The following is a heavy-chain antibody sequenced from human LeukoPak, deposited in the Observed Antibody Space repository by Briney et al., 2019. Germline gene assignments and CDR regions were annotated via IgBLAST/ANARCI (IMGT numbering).Heavy chain of an antibody. Sequence: GGSLRLPCAASGFTFSSYEMNWVRQAPGKGLEWVSYISSSGSTIYYADSVKGRFTISRDNAKNSLYLQMNSLRAEDTAVYYCARDAYSGYDFDYWGQGTLVTVSS. J-gene: IGHJ4*02. CDR3: ARDAYSGYDFDY. V-gene: IGHV3-48*03. D-gene: IGHD5-12*01. CDR2: ISSSGSTI. CDR1: GFTFSSYE.